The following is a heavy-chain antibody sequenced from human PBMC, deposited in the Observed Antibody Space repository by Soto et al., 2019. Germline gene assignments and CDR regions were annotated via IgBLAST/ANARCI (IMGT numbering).Heavy chain of an antibody. CDR3: ARDGGLLTASWHYDL. Sequence: QVQLVQSGADVKKPGTSVKVSCKAAGYSFTHYCMYWVRQAPGQGLEWMGMINPRTGSTRYAQKFQDRVTLTRDTSTTTVYMELSTLISDDTAVYYCARDGGLLTASWHYDLWGPGTLVTVSS. CDR2: INPRTGST. V-gene: IGHV1-46*01. J-gene: IGHJ2*01. CDR1: GYSFTHYC. D-gene: IGHD2-15*01.